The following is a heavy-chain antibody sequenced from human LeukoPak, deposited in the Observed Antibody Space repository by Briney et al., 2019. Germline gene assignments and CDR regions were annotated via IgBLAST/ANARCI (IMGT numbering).Heavy chain of an antibody. CDR1: GGSISSYY. D-gene: IGHD5-24*01. V-gene: IGHV4-59*01. J-gene: IGHJ3*02. Sequence: SETLSLTCTVSGGSISSYYWSWIRQPPGKGLEWIGYIYYSGSTNYNPSLKSRVTISVDTSKNQFSLKLSSVTAADTAVYYCAREKSTGRWLQLHAFDIWGQGTMVTVSS. CDR2: IYYSGST. CDR3: AREKSTGRWLQLHAFDI.